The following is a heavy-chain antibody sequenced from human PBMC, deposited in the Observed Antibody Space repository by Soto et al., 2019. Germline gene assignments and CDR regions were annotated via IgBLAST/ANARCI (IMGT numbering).Heavy chain of an antibody. J-gene: IGHJ4*02. CDR1: GFTFNNYA. V-gene: IGHV3-30-3*01. CDR3: ARGDGYIYGNTFDS. D-gene: IGHD5-18*01. Sequence: QVQLVESGGSVVQPGGSLGLSCAASGFTFNNYAMHWVRQAPGKGLEWVAFISYDGTNKYYADSVTGRFTISRDNSRNTLYLQMNSLRVEDTAVYYCARGDGYIYGNTFDSWGQGTLVTVSS. CDR2: ISYDGTNK.